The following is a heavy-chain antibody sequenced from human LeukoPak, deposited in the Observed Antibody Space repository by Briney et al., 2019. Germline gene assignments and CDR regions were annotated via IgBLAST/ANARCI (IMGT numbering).Heavy chain of an antibody. CDR3: ARDFPGNTGGARDFWSGYYDY. D-gene: IGHD3-3*01. CDR2: IIPIFGTA. J-gene: IGHJ4*02. CDR1: GGTFSSYA. V-gene: IGHV1-69*01. Sequence: ASVTVSCKASGGTFSSYAISWVRQAPGQGLEWMGGIIPIFGTANYAQKFQGRVTITADESTSTAYMELSSLRSEDTAVYYCARDFPGNTGGARDFWSGYYDYWGQGTLVTVSS.